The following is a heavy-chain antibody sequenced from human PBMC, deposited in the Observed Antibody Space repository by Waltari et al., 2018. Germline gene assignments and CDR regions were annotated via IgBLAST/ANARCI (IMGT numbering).Heavy chain of an antibody. D-gene: IGHD6-13*01. CDR2: IYYSGST. CDR3: ARGRSSSWLTPFYYYMDV. Sequence: QVQLQESGPGLVKPSETLSLTCTVSGGSISSYYWSWIRQPPGKGLEWIGYIYYSGSTNYNPSLKSRVTISVDTSKNQFSLKLSSVTAADTAVYYCARGRSSSWLTPFYYYMDVWGKGTTVTVSS. J-gene: IGHJ6*03. V-gene: IGHV4-59*01. CDR1: GGSISSYY.